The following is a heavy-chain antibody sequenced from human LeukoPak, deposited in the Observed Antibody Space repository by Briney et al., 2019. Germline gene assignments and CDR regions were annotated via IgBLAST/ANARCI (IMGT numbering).Heavy chain of an antibody. V-gene: IGHV4-61*02. D-gene: IGHD3-22*01. J-gene: IGHJ6*02. CDR1: GDSISSDSYN. Sequence: SQTLCLTCTVSGDSISSDSYNWNWIRQPAGKGLEWIGRIHISWSTNHNPSLKSRVTLSVDTSKNQFSLKLSSVTAADTAVYYCARDTYKYDSSGYYYYYYGMDVWGQGTTVTVSS. CDR3: ARDTYKYDSSGYYYYYYGMDV. CDR2: IHISWST.